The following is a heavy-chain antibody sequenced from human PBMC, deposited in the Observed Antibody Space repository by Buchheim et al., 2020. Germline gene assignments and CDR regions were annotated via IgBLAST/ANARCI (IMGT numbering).Heavy chain of an antibody. Sequence: EVQLVESGGGLVQPGGSLRLSCAASGFTFSSYWMHWVRQVPGKGLVWVSRIYRDGSSTTYADSVKGRFTISRDNAKNTLSLHMNSLRAEDTAVYYCARGDGYNLNWFFDLWGRGTL. J-gene: IGHJ2*01. CDR3: ARGDGYNLNWFFDL. D-gene: IGHD5-24*01. CDR2: IYRDGSST. V-gene: IGHV3-74*01. CDR1: GFTFSSYW.